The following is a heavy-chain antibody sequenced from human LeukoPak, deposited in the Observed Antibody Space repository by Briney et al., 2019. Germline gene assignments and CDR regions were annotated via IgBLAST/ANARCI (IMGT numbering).Heavy chain of an antibody. J-gene: IGHJ5*02. V-gene: IGHV4-34*01. CDR1: GGSFSGYY. Sequence: PSETLSLTCAVYGGSFSGYYWSWIRQPPGKGLEWIGEINHSGSTNYNPALKNRVTISVETYKKKFSLKMSSVTAADTAVYYCARGGGGYCSGGSCFNPDWFDPWGQGTLVTVSS. CDR2: INHSGST. D-gene: IGHD2-15*01. CDR3: ARGGGGYCSGGSCFNPDWFDP.